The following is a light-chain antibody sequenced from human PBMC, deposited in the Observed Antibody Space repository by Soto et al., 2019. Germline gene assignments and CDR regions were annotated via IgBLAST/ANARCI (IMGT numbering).Light chain of an antibody. CDR2: SDN. J-gene: IGLJ3*02. Sequence: QAAVTQPPSASGTPGQRVTISCSGSNSNIGRNTVNWYQQFPGAAPNLLIHSDNQRPSGVPDRFSGSRSGTSASLAISGLQSEDEADYYCAAWDESPNVPVFGGGTKLTVL. CDR1: NSNIGRNT. V-gene: IGLV1-44*01. CDR3: AAWDESPNVPV.